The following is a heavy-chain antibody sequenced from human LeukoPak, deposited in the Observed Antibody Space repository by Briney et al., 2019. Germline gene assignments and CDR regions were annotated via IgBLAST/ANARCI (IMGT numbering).Heavy chain of an antibody. CDR1: GGSSSGYY. D-gene: IGHD3-10*01. CDR2: INHSGST. V-gene: IGHV4-34*01. J-gene: IGHJ4*02. CDR3: ARGRPSRTRFGELLCFDY. Sequence: PSETLSLTCAVYGGSSSGYYWSWIRQPPGKGLEWIGEINHSGSTNYNPSLKSRVTISVDTSKNQFSLKLSSVTAADTAVYYCARGRPSRTRFGELLCFDYWGQGTLVTVSS.